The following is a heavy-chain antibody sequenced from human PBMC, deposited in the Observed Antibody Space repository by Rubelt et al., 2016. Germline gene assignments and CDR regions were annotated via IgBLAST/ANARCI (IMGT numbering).Heavy chain of an antibody. J-gene: IGHJ6*02. CDR3: ARDRITIFGAVISYQYGMDV. Sequence: GGVAVISYDGSNKYYADSVKGRFTISRDNSKNTLYLQMNSLRAEDTAVYYCARDRITIFGAVISYQYGMDVWGHGTTVIVSS. V-gene: IGHV3-30*01. CDR2: ISYDGSNK. D-gene: IGHD3-3*01.